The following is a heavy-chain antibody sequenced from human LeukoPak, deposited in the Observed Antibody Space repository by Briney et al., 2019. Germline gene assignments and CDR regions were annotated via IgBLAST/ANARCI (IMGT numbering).Heavy chain of an antibody. CDR3: AKGRGTYNYAMDV. CDR2: ISWNSLNT. D-gene: IGHD1-1*01. CDR1: GFTFDDYA. V-gene: IGHV3-9*01. Sequence: GRSLRLSCAASGFTFDDYAMHWVCQPPGKGLEWVSGISWNSLNTGYADSVKGRFTISRDSAKNSLYLQMNSLRPEDTAFYYCAKGRGTYNYAMDVWGQGTTVTVSS. J-gene: IGHJ6*02.